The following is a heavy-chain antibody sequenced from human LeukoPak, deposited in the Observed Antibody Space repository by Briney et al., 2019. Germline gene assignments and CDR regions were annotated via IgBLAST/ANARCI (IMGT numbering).Heavy chain of an antibody. Sequence: GRSLRLSCTASGFTFGDYAMSWFRQAPGKGLEWVGFIRSKAYGGTTEYAASVKGRFTISRDDSKSIAYLQMNSLKTEDTAVYYCTRDNSGSYFRWYFDLWGRGTLVTVSS. J-gene: IGHJ2*01. D-gene: IGHD1-26*01. CDR1: GFTFGDYA. CDR2: IRSKAYGGTT. CDR3: TRDNSGSYFRWYFDL. V-gene: IGHV3-49*03.